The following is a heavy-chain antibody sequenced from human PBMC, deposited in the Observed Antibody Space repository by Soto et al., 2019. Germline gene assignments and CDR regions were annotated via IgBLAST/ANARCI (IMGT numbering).Heavy chain of an antibody. J-gene: IGHJ6*02. CDR2: ISSSSSTI. Sequence: GGSLRLSCAASGFTFSSYSMNWVRQAPGKGLEWVSYISSSSSTIYYADSVKGRFTISRDNAKNSLYLQMNSLRDEDTALYYCARGGPDSEAGHSNYYYYYGMDVWGQGTTVTVSS. CDR1: GFTFSSYS. D-gene: IGHD4-4*01. V-gene: IGHV3-48*02. CDR3: ARGGPDSEAGHSNYYYYYGMDV.